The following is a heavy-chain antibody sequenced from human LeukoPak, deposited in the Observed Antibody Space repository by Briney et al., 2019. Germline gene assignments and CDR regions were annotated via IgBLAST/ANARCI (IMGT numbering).Heavy chain of an antibody. CDR3: PKKRKEPVGKTDFGY. CDR1: GFTFSSYA. V-gene: IGHV3-23*01. J-gene: IGHJ4*02. Sequence: GGSLRLSCAASGFTFSSYAVSWVRQAPGKGLEWVSLISGSGSITYYADSVKGRFTISRDKSKNTVYLQLNSLRAEDTAVYYLPKKRKEPVGKTDFGYWGQETLLTVSS. D-gene: IGHD6-13*01. CDR2: ISGSGSIT.